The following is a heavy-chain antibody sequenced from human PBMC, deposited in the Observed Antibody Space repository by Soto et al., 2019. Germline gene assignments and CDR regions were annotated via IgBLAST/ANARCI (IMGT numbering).Heavy chain of an antibody. V-gene: IGHV3-30*18. Sequence: QVQLVESGGGVVQPGRSLRLSCAASGFTFSNYGMHWVRQAPGKGLEWVAVVSYSGSNEYYADSVKGRFTISRDNSMDTLYLQMNSLRADDTAVYYFAKDRTLNYGSGRGFDYWGQGTLVTVSS. J-gene: IGHJ4*02. CDR2: VSYSGSNE. CDR1: GFTFSNYG. CDR3: AKDRTLNYGSGRGFDY. D-gene: IGHD3-10*01.